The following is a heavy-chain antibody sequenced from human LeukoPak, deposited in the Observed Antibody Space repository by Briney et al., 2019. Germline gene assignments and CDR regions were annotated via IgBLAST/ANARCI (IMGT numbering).Heavy chain of an antibody. Sequence: GGSLRLSCAASGFTFSSYWMHWVRHAPGKGLVWVSRINSDGSSTSYADSVKGRFTIPRDNAKNTLYLQMNSLRAEDTAVYYCARDLSIRYCSSTSCHAVYGMDVWGQGTTVTVSS. V-gene: IGHV3-74*01. CDR2: INSDGSST. CDR1: GFTFSSYW. J-gene: IGHJ6*02. D-gene: IGHD2-2*01. CDR3: ARDLSIRYCSSTSCHAVYGMDV.